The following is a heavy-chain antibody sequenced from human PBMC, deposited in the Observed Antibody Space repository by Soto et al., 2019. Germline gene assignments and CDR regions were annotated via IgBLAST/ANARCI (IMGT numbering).Heavy chain of an antibody. CDR3: ARGPNFLITGYYCMDV. J-gene: IGHJ6*03. CDR2: INHSGST. D-gene: IGHD3-3*01. Sequence: QVQLQQWGAGLLKPSETLSLTCAVYGGSFSGYYWSWIRQPPGKGLEWIGEINHSGSTNYNPSLKSRVTISVDTYKNQISLKRSSVTAADTAVYYCARGPNFLITGYYCMDVWGRGTTVTVSS. CDR1: GGSFSGYY. V-gene: IGHV4-34*01.